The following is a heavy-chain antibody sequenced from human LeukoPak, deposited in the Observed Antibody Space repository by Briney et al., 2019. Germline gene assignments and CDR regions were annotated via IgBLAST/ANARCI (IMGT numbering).Heavy chain of an antibody. Sequence: PGGSLRLSCAASGFTFSSYAMSWVRQAPGKGLEWVSAISGSGGSTYYADSVKGRFTISRDNSKNTLYLQMNSLRAEDTAVYYCANVGAIYYYYYGMDVWGQGTTVTVSS. CDR2: ISGSGGST. V-gene: IGHV3-23*01. CDR1: GFTFSSYA. D-gene: IGHD1-26*01. CDR3: ANVGAIYYYYYGMDV. J-gene: IGHJ6*02.